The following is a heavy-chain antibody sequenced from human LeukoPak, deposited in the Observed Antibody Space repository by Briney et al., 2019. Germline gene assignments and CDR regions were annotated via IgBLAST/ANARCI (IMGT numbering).Heavy chain of an antibody. CDR1: GFTFSSYA. CDR2: ISGSAGST. D-gene: IGHD2-2*01. Sequence: GGSLRLSCAASGFTFSSYAMSWVRQAPGKGLEWVSTISGSAGSTNYADSVKGRFTISRDNSKNTLYLQMNSLRAEDTALYHCAKDSSITNYCYGMDVWGQRTTVTVSS. J-gene: IGHJ6*02. V-gene: IGHV3-23*01. CDR3: AKDSSITNYCYGMDV.